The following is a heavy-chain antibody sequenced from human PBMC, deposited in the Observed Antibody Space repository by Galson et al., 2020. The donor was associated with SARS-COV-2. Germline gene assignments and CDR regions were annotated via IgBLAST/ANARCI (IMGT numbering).Heavy chain of an antibody. Sequence: SQILSLTCTVSSDSISSGGYYWSWIRQHPEKGLEWVGYIFYSGSTNYNPSLKSRVTVSVDTSKNQFSLKLSSVTAADTAVYYCARDGGYGSGTYYLPYWGQGTLVTVSS. V-gene: IGHV4-31*03. CDR3: ARDGGYGSGTYYLPY. J-gene: IGHJ4*02. D-gene: IGHD3-10*01. CDR2: IFYSGST. CDR1: SDSISSGGYY.